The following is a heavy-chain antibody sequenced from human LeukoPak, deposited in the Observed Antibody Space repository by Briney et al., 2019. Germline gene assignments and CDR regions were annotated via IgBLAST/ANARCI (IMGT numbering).Heavy chain of an antibody. Sequence: ASVKVSCKASGYTFTSYGISWVRQATGQGLEWMGWMNPNSGNTGYAQKFQGRVTITRNTSISTAYMELSSLRSEDTAVYYCARGQDYDFWSGSDYWGQGTLVTVSS. V-gene: IGHV1-8*03. CDR2: MNPNSGNT. J-gene: IGHJ4*02. CDR1: GYTFTSYG. CDR3: ARGQDYDFWSGSDY. D-gene: IGHD3-3*01.